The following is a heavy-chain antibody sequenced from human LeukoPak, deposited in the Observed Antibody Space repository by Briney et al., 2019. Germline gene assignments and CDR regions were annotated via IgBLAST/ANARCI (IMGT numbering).Heavy chain of an antibody. D-gene: IGHD3-22*01. Sequence: SETLSLTCAVYGGSFSGYYWSWIRQPPGKGLEWIGEINHSGSTNYNPSLKSRVTISVDTSKNQFSLKLSSVTAADTAVYYCARGLGGYYDSSGYYPLWGQGTLVTVSS. CDR2: INHSGST. J-gene: IGHJ4*02. CDR1: GGSFSGYY. CDR3: ARGLGGYYDSSGYYPL. V-gene: IGHV4-34*01.